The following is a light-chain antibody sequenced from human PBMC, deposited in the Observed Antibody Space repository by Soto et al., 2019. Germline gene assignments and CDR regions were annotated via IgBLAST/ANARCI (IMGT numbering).Light chain of an antibody. CDR2: DVS. CDR1: SSDVGGYNS. J-gene: IGLJ7*01. Sequence: QSALTQPASVSGSPGQSITISCTGTSSDVGGYNSVSWYQQHPGKAPKLMIYDVSNRPSGVSDRFSGSQSGNTASLTISGLQAEDEADYYCSSYTSSSSDVFGSGTQLTVL. CDR3: SSYTSSSSDV. V-gene: IGLV2-14*01.